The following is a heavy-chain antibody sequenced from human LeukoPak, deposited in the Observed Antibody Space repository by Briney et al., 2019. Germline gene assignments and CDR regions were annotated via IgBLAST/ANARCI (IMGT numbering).Heavy chain of an antibody. V-gene: IGHV3-30*02. D-gene: IGHD3-3*01. CDR2: IRYDGSNK. CDR1: GFTFSSYG. CDR3: AKDRSNVLRFLEWLPLFDY. Sequence: GGSLRLSCAASGFTFSSYGMHWVRQAPGKGLEGVAFIRYDGSNKYYADSVKGRFTISRDNSKNTLYLQMNSLRAEDTAVYYCAKDRSNVLRFLEWLPLFDYWGQGTLVTVSS. J-gene: IGHJ4*02.